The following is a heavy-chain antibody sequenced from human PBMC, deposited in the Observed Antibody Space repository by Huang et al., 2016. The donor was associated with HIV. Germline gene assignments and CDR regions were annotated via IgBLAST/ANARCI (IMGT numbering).Heavy chain of an antibody. Sequence: QVQLVQSGAEVKKPGASVKVSCKASGYTFTSYGISWVRQAPGQGLEWMGGISAYNGNTNYAQKLQGRVTMTTDTSTSTAYMELRSRRSDDTAVYYWARARGYYYYGMDVWGQGTTVTVSS. V-gene: IGHV1-18*04. J-gene: IGHJ6*02. CDR2: ISAYNGNT. CDR3: ARARGYYYYGMDV. CDR1: GYTFTSYG.